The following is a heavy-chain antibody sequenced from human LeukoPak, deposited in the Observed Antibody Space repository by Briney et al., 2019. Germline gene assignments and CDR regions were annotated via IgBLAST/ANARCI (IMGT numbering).Heavy chain of an antibody. CDR3: ARGGGGIWFDP. J-gene: IGHJ5*02. CDR2: ISSSSSTI. Sequence: PGGSLRLSCAASGFTFSSYSMNWVRKAPGKGLEWVSYISSSSSTIYYADSVKGRFTISRDNAKNSLYLQMNSLRAEDTAVYYCARGGGGIWFDPWGQGTLVTVSS. CDR1: GFTFSSYS. V-gene: IGHV3-48*01.